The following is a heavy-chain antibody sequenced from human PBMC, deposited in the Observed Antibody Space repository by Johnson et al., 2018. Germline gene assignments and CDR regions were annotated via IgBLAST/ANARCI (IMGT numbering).Heavy chain of an antibody. CDR2: IFGGGST. Sequence: VQLVESGGGLVQPGGSVRLSCAASGFTVNSNYMTWVRQAPGTGLAWVSVIFGGGSTFSADSVQGRFTISRDNSKNTLYFQMNSLRVEDTAVYYCARGREVGAFDIWGQGTMVIVST. CDR1: GFTVNSNY. V-gene: IGHV3-66*02. J-gene: IGHJ3*02. CDR3: ARGREVGAFDI. D-gene: IGHD3-3*01.